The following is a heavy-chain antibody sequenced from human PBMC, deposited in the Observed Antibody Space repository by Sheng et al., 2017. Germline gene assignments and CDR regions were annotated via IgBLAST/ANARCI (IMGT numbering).Heavy chain of an antibody. J-gene: IGHJ3*02. V-gene: IGHV3-23*04. Sequence: EMQLVESGGGLVQPGGSLRLSCASSDFTFSTYAMAWVRQAPGKGLEWVSAISGSGGSANYADSVKGRFTISRDNSKNTLYLQMNSLRADDTAVYYCAKLGXSLSYGDYRFPFDIWGQGQGSPSLQ. CDR2: ISGSGGSA. CDR3: AKLGXSLSYGDYRFPFDI. D-gene: IGHD4-17*01. CDR1: DFTFSTYA.